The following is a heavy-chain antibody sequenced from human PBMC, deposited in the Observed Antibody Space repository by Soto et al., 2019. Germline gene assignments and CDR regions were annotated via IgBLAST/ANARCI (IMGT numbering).Heavy chain of an antibody. CDR2: IIPIPGTA. CDR1: GGTFGSYA. Sequence: QVQLVQSGAEVKKPGSSVKVSGKASGGTFGSYAISWVRQAPGQGLEWMGGIIPIPGTANYAQKFQGRVTIAADESTSTAYMELTRLRSEDTAVHYCARAPGSSTSLEISSSYYYGMAVWGQGTTVTVSS. J-gene: IGHJ6*02. V-gene: IGHV1-69*01. CDR3: ARAPGSSTSLEISSSYYYGMAV. D-gene: IGHD2-2*01.